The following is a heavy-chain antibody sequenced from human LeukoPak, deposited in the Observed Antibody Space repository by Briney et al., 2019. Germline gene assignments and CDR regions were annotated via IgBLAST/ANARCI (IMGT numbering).Heavy chain of an antibody. CDR1: GYTFTGNY. J-gene: IGHJ4*02. V-gene: IGHV1-2*02. CDR3: ARDWGD. Sequence: ASVKVPCKASGYTFTGNYIHWVRQAPGQGLEWMGWINPNSGGTNYAQKFQGRVPMTRDTSISTAYMEPSRLRSDDTAVYYCARDWGDWGQGTLVTVSS. CDR2: INPNSGGT. D-gene: IGHD3-10*01.